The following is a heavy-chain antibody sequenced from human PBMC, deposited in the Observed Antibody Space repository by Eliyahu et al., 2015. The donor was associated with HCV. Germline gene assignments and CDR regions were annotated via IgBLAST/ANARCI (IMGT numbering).Heavy chain of an antibody. Sequence: EVQLVESGGGLVQPGGSLRLSCAASEFXFSNYWMSWVRQAPGKGLEWVANIKEDGSEKYYVESVKGRFTISRDNAKNSLYLQMNYLGTDDTAMYYCARYGSENHKDLDYWGQGTLVTVSS. D-gene: IGHD3-10*01. V-gene: IGHV3-7*03. CDR1: EFXFSNYW. J-gene: IGHJ4*02. CDR3: ARYGSENHKDLDY. CDR2: IKEDGSEK.